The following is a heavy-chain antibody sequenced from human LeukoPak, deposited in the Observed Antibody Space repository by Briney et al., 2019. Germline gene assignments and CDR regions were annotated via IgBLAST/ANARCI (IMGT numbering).Heavy chain of an antibody. V-gene: IGHV3-30*18. CDR3: AKDAESFYYYDSSGYSDY. CDR1: GFTFSSYG. J-gene: IGHJ4*02. CDR2: ISYDGSNK. D-gene: IGHD3-22*01. Sequence: GRSLRLSCAASGFTFSSYGMPWVRQAPGKGLEWVAVISYDGSNKYYADSVKGRFTISRDNSKNTLYLQMNSLRAEDTAVYYCAKDAESFYYYDSSGYSDYWGQGTLVTVSS.